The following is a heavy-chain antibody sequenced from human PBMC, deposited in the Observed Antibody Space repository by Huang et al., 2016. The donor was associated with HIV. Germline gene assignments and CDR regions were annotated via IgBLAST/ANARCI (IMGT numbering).Heavy chain of an antibody. V-gene: IGHV3-30*18. D-gene: IGHD2-15*01. CDR1: GFTFNNFG. CDR3: AKESRWYSDLDN. Sequence: QVQLVESGGGVVQPGRSLRLSCVASGFTFNNFGMHWVRQAPGNGLEWVAVISYDGSSGRYSESVKGRFTISRDNPMDTLYLQMNSLRPDDTAVYYCAKESRWYSDLDNWGQGTLVTVSS. J-gene: IGHJ4*02. CDR2: ISYDGSSG.